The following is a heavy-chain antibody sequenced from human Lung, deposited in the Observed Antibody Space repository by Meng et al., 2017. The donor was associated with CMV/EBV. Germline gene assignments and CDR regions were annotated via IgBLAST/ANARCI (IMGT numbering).Heavy chain of an antibody. Sequence: QVQVRDAGPALVTPSEPLSLTCAVSGDSITNHNWWAWVRQPPGKGLEWIGEIPHRGSSAYNPSLKSRVSMSIDKSKNQFSLKLTSVTAAGTAVYHCLRRSGGSVWGQGTLVTVSS. D-gene: IGHD3-10*01. CDR1: GDSITNHNW. V-gene: IGHV4-4*02. J-gene: IGHJ1*01. CDR2: IPHRGSS. CDR3: LRRSGGSV.